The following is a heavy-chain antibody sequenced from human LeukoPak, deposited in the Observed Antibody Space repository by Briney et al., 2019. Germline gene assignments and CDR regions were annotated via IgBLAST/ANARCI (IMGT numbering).Heavy chain of an antibody. CDR3: AREYYYDSYFDY. D-gene: IGHD3-22*01. V-gene: IGHV3-74*01. CDR2: INSDGRST. J-gene: IGHJ4*02. CDR1: GFTFSSYW. Sequence: AGGSLRLSCAASGFTFSSYWMHWVRQAPGKGLVWVSRINSDGRSTTYADSVKGRFTISRDNAKNTLYLQRNSLRAEDTAVYYCAREYYYDSYFDYWGRGTLVSVSS.